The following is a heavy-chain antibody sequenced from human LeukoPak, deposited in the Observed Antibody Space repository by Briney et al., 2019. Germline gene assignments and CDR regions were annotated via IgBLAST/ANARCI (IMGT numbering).Heavy chain of an antibody. J-gene: IGHJ4*02. Sequence: GGSLRLSCAASGFTFSSYEMNWVRQAPGKGLEWVSYISSSGSTIYYADSVKGRFTISRDNAKNSLYLQMNSLRAEDTAVYYCARDSPYLRYYYDSSGPIDYWGQGTLVTVSS. V-gene: IGHV3-48*03. CDR3: ARDSPYLRYYYDSSGPIDY. CDR1: GFTFSSYE. CDR2: ISSSGSTI. D-gene: IGHD3-22*01.